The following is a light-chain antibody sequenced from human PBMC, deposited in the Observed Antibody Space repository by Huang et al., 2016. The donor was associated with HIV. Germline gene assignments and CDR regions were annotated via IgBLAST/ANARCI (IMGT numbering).Light chain of an antibody. CDR2: KAS. CDR1: QTLSGW. J-gene: IGKJ2*01. V-gene: IGKV1-5*03. CDR3: QQLHNSPYT. Sequence: DIEMTQSPSTLSASIGDRVTITCRASQTLSGWLDWYQQRPGNDPNLLISKASSWQSGVPPRFSGSGSGTDFILTISRLQPDDFATYYCQQLHNSPYTFGQGTKLEIK.